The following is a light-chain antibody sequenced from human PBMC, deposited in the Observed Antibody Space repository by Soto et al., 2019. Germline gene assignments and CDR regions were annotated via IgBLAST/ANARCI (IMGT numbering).Light chain of an antibody. V-gene: IGKV3-20*01. CDR1: QSVGSTY. CDR3: QQYKSYSLT. J-gene: IGKJ4*01. CDR2: GTF. Sequence: EGVLTQSPGTLSLSPGERATLSCRASQSVGSTYLAWYQQKPGQGPRLLIYGTFTRATGIPDRFSGSGSGTEFTLTISSLQTDDFATYYCQQYKSYSLTFGGGTKVDIK.